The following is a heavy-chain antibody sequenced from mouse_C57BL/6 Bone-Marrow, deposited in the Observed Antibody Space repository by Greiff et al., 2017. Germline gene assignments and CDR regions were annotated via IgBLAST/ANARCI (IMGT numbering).Heavy chain of an antibody. J-gene: IGHJ4*01. CDR1: GFTFSDYG. CDR3: ARPGGGTTVRSYAMDY. V-gene: IGHV5-17*01. Sequence: EVQGVESGGGLVKPGGSLKLSCAASGFTFSDYGMHWVRQAPEKGLEWVAYISSGSSTIYYADTVKGRFTISRDNAKNTLFLKMTSLRSEDTAMYYCARPGGGTTVRSYAMDYWGQGTSVTVSS. D-gene: IGHD1-1*01. CDR2: ISSGSSTI.